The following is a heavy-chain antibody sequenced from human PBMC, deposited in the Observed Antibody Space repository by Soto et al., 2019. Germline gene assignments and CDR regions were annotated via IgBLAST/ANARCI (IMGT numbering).Heavy chain of an antibody. CDR2: MYFGGSS. CDR3: ARVGYYDGSGYNAFNI. CDR1: GGSVSSGY. V-gene: IGHV4-59*02. J-gene: IGHJ3*02. Sequence: SETLSLTCTVSGGSVSSGYWSWIRQPPGKGLEWIGFMYFGGSSNYNPSLKSRVTISVDTSKNQFSLKLTSVTAADTAVYYCARVGYYDGSGYNAFNIWGQGTMVTVSS. D-gene: IGHD3-22*01.